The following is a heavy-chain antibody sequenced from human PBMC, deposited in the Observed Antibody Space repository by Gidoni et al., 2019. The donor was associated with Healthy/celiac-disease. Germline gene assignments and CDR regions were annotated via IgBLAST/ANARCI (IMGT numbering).Heavy chain of an antibody. D-gene: IGHD4-4*01. CDR3: ARTTVTTPADYYYYCMDV. CDR1: GCTVSSYS. J-gene: IGHJ6*02. CDR2: LSSSSSYI. Sequence: EVQLVESGGVLVKPGGSLRRSCAASGCTVSSYSMTWVRQAPGKGLEWVSSLSSSSSYIYYADSVKGRFTISRDNAKNSLYLQMNSLRAEDTAVYYCARTTVTTPADYYYYCMDVWGQGTTVTVSS. V-gene: IGHV3-21*01.